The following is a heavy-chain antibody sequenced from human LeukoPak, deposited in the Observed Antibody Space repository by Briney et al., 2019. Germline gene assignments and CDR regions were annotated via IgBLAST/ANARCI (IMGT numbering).Heavy chain of an antibody. CDR3: ARDSRGYDFWNGFYTNRNWFDP. V-gene: IGHV4-39*07. Sequence: NPSETLSLTCTVSGGSISVSSYYWGCIRQPPGKGLEWIGSINYSGSTHYNPSLKSRVTISVDTSKNQFSLKLTSVTAADTAVYYCARDSRGYDFWNGFYTNRNWFDPWGQGTLVTVSS. J-gene: IGHJ5*02. CDR1: GGSISVSSYY. CDR2: INYSGST. D-gene: IGHD3-3*01.